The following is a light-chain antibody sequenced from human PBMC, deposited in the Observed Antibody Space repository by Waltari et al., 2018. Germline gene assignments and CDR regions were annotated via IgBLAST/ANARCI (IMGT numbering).Light chain of an antibody. CDR2: SAS. CDR1: QGISSY. V-gene: IGKV1-27*01. J-gene: IGKJ4*01. Sequence: DIQLNQSPSSLSASVGDRVSITCRVSQGISSYLNWCRQKPGKVPQILIYSASSLQSGVPSRFSGSGSGTDFILTISSLQPEDVARYYGQRTYNALSLTCGGGTKVEIK. CDR3: QRTYNALSLT.